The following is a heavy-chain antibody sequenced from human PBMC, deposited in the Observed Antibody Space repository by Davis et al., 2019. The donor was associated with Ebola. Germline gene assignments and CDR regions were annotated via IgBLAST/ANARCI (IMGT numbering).Heavy chain of an antibody. CDR2: INPNSGGT. CDR1: GYTLTELS. D-gene: IGHD1-26*01. J-gene: IGHJ6*02. CDR3: ARRYGGSYEDYYGMDV. V-gene: IGHV1-2*02. Sequence: ASVKVSCKVSGYTLTELSMHWVRQAPGQGLEWMGWINPNSGGTNYAQKFQGRVTMTRDTSISTAYMELSRLRSDDTAVYYCARRYGGSYEDYYGMDVWGQGTTVTVSS.